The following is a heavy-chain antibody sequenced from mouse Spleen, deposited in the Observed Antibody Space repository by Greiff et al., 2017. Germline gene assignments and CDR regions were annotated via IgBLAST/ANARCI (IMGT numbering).Heavy chain of an antibody. J-gene: IGHJ4*01. V-gene: IGHV2-6-5*01. Sequence: VQGVESGPGLVAPSQSLSITCTVSGFSLTDYGVSWIRQPPGKGLEWLGVIWGGGSTYYTSALKSRLSISKDNSKSQVFFKMNSLQADDTAIYYCARMNYRYDVDYYAMDYWGQGTSVTVSS. CDR3: ARMNYRYDVDYYAMDY. D-gene: IGHD2-14*01. CDR1: GFSLTDYG. CDR2: IWGGGST.